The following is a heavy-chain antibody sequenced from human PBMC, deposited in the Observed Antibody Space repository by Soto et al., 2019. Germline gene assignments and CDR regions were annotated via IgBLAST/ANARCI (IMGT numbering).Heavy chain of an antibody. CDR1: GYTFTIYG. Sequence: ASVKVSCKASGYTFTIYGISCVLQSPLRGLDWMGWISPYNGNTNYAQKFQGRVTMTTDTSTSTAYMELRSLRSDDTAVYYCARVALVRAVIIDWFDPWGQGNLVTVSS. J-gene: IGHJ5*02. D-gene: IGHD3-10*01. CDR3: ARVALVRAVIIDWFDP. V-gene: IGHV1-18*04. CDR2: ISPYNGNT.